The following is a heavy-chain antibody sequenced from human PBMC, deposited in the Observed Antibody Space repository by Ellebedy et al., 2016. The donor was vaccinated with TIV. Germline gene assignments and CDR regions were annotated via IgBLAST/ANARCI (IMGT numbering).Heavy chain of an antibody. Sequence: SETLSLXXTVSGGSVSSGSYYWSWIRQPPGKGLEWIGYIYYSGSTYYNPSLKSRVTISVDTSKNQFSLKLSSVTAADTAVYYCARAVAGGMIVVVIDAFDIWGQGTMVTVSS. CDR1: GGSVSSGSYY. CDR3: ARAVAGGMIVVVIDAFDI. CDR2: IYYSGST. V-gene: IGHV4-30-4*01. D-gene: IGHD3-22*01. J-gene: IGHJ3*02.